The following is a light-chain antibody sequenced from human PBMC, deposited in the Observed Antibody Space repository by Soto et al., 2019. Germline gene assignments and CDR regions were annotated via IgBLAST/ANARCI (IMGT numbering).Light chain of an antibody. CDR2: WAS. CDR1: QSVLYSSNNKNY. V-gene: IGKV4-1*01. Sequence: DIVMTQSPDSLAVSLGERATINCKSSQSVLYSSNNKNYLAWYQQKPGQPPKLPIYWASTRESGVPDRFSGSGSGTDFTLTISSLQAEDVAVYYCQQYYSTPRGTFGQGTKLEIK. CDR3: QQYYSTPRGT. J-gene: IGKJ2*02.